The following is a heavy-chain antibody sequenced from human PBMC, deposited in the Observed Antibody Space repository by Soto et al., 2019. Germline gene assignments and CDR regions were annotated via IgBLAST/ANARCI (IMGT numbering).Heavy chain of an antibody. CDR2: IYYTGNT. CDR1: GGSISSGGTGSY. J-gene: IGHJ4*02. D-gene: IGHD1-1*01. V-gene: IGHV4-31*03. Sequence: QVQLQESGPGLVKPSQTLSLTCTVSGGSISSGGTGSYWTWIRQLPGKGLEWIGYIYYTGNTYYTPSLNSRPTISLDTSENQFSLKLTSVTAADTAVYFCASGHDAYKVRYWGQGTLVTVSS. CDR3: ASGHDAYKVRY.